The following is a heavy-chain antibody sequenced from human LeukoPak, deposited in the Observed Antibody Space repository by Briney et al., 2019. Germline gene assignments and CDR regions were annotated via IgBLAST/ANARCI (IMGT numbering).Heavy chain of an antibody. CDR2: IRSKANSYAT. CDR3: TRHYDILTGYQKTFDY. CDR1: GFTFSGSA. V-gene: IGHV3-73*01. D-gene: IGHD3-9*01. J-gene: IGHJ4*02. Sequence: PGGSLGLSCAASGFTFSGSAMHWVRQASGKGLEWVGRIRSKANSYATAYAASVKGRFTISRDDSKNTAYLQMNSLKTEDTAAYYCTRHYDILTGYQKTFDYWGQGTLVTVSS.